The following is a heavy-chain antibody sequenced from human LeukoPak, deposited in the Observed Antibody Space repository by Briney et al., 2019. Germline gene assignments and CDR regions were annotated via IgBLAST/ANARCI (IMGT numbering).Heavy chain of an antibody. CDR3: ALAGTTVTASTSFDY. CDR1: GFTFSSYA. Sequence: GGSLRHSCAASGFTFSSYAMSWVRQAPGKGLEWVSAISGSGGSTYYADSVKGRFTISRDNSKNTLYLQMNSLRAEDTAVYYCALAGTTVTASTSFDYWGQGTLVTVSS. CDR2: ISGSGGST. V-gene: IGHV3-23*01. J-gene: IGHJ4*02. D-gene: IGHD4-11*01.